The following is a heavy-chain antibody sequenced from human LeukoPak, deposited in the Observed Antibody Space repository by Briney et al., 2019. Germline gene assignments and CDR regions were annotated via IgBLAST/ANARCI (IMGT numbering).Heavy chain of an antibody. CDR3: ATSPPVVPAAITAFDI. Sequence: SETLSLTCTVSGDSISSYYWGWIRQPAGKGLEWIGRIYTSGSTPDYSPSLKSRVTMSIDTSKNQFSLQLSSVTAADTAVYYCATSPPVVPAAITAFDIWGQGTMVTVSS. CDR2: IYTSGSTP. V-gene: IGHV4-4*07. D-gene: IGHD2-2*01. CDR1: GDSISSYY. J-gene: IGHJ3*02.